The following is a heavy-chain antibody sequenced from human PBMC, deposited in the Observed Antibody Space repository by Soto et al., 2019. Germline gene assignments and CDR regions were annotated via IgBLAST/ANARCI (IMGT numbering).Heavy chain of an antibody. J-gene: IGHJ4*02. CDR2: INPNSGGT. Sequence: ASVKVSCKASGYTFTGYYMHWVRQAPGQGLEWMGWINPNSGGTNYAQKFQGRVTMTRDTSISTAYMELSRLRSDDTAVYYCARDRALGYYYDYFDYWGQGTLVTSPQ. V-gene: IGHV1-2*02. D-gene: IGHD3-22*01. CDR1: GYTFTGYY. CDR3: ARDRALGYYYDYFDY.